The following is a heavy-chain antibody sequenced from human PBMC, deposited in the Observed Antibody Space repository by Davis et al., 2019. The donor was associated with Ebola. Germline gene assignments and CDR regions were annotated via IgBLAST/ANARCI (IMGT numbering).Heavy chain of an antibody. V-gene: IGHV3-23*01. CDR3: AKHGYYYGSGSYSYYLDY. J-gene: IGHJ4*02. D-gene: IGHD3-10*01. CDR2: ISGSGGST. Sequence: PGGSLRLSCAASGFTFSSYAMSWVRQAPGKGLEWVSAISGSGGSTYYADSVKGRFTISRDNSKNTLYVQMNSLRAEDTAVYYCAKHGYYYGSGSYSYYLDYWGQGTLVTVSS. CDR1: GFTFSSYA.